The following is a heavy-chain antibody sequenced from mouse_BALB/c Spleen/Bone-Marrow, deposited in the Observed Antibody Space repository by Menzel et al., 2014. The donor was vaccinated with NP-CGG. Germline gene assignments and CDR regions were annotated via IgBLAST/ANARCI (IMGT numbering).Heavy chain of an antibody. J-gene: IGHJ4*01. CDR2: ISYSGST. CDR3: XRFGYDYALDY. Sequence: EVKLVESGPSLVKPSQTLSLTCSVTGDSITSGYWNWIRKFPGNKLEYMGYISYSGSTYYNPSLKSRISITRDTSKNQYYLQLKSXTXEXTATXXCXRFGYDYALDYWGQGTSVTVSS. CDR1: GDSITSGY. V-gene: IGHV3-8*02. D-gene: IGHD2-2*01.